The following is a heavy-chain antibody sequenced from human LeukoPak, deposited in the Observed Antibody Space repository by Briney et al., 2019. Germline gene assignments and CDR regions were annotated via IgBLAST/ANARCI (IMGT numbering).Heavy chain of an antibody. J-gene: IGHJ4*02. CDR3: ARERGYSYGFDY. CDR1: GFTFSSYS. V-gene: IGHV3-21*01. D-gene: IGHD5-18*01. CDR2: ISSSSSYI. Sequence: PGGSLRLSCAASGFTFSSYSMNWVRQAPGKGLEWVSSISSSSSYIYYADSVKGRFTISRDNAKSSLYLQMNSLRAEDTAVYYCARERGYSYGFDYWGQGNLVTVSS.